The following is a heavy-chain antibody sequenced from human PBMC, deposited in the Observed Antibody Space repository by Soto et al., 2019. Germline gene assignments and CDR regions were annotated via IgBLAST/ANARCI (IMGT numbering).Heavy chain of an antibody. D-gene: IGHD3-9*01. CDR1: GFTFSSYC. CDR2: IKQDGSEK. V-gene: IGHV3-7*01. J-gene: IGHJ6*02. CDR3: ARALIYYDILTGYYGYYYYYGMDV. Sequence: GALRLSCAASGFTFSSYCMSWVRQAPGKGLEWVANIKQDGSEKYYVDSVKGRFTISRDNAKNSLYLQMNSLRAEDTAVYYCARALIYYDILTGYYGYYYYYGMDVWGQGTTVTVSS.